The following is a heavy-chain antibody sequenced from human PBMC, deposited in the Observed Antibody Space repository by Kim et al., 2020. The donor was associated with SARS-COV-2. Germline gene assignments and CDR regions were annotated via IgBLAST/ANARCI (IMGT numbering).Heavy chain of an antibody. D-gene: IGHD1-26*01. V-gene: IGHV4-34*09. CDR3: ARRSGGYSNDY. CDR2: T. Sequence: TNYNPAHKDRVTIAEDTSKNQVSLELSSVTAADTAVYECARRSGGYSNDYWGQGTLVTVSS. J-gene: IGHJ4*02.